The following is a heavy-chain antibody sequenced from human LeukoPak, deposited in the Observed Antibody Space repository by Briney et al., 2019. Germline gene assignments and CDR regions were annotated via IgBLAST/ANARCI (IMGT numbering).Heavy chain of an antibody. CDR1: GGTFSSCA. CDR2: IIPILGIA. CDR3: ATPTIYCSGGSCPNYYGMDV. Sequence: GASVKVSCKASGGTFSSCAISWVRQAPGQGLEWMGRIIPILGIANYAQKFQGRVTITADKSTSTAYMELSSLRSEDTAVYYCATPTIYCSGGSCPNYYGMDVWGQGTTVTVSS. V-gene: IGHV1-69*04. J-gene: IGHJ6*02. D-gene: IGHD2-15*01.